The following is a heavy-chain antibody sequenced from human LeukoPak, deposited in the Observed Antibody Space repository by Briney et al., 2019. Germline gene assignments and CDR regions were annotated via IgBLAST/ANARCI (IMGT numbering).Heavy chain of an antibody. CDR2: ISSSGSTR. CDR3: ASNSGYEIDY. Sequence: GWSLRLSCAASGFTFNDDYMSWIRQAPGKGLEWVSYISSSGSTRYHADSVKGRFTISRDNAKNSLYLQMNSLRAEDTAVYYCASNSGYEIDYWGQGTLVTVSS. J-gene: IGHJ4*02. CDR1: GFTFNDDY. V-gene: IGHV3-11*01. D-gene: IGHD5-12*01.